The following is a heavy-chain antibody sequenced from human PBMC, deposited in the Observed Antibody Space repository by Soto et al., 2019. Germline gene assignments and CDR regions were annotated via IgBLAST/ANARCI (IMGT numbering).Heavy chain of an antibody. D-gene: IGHD6-19*01. CDR1: GGPISSSVDY. Sequence: SETLSVTCTVTGGPISSSVDYWGXVSQTPGKGLEWIGTISNSGSTYYNPSVMSRVTISVDTSKKQFSLRLISVTAADTAVYYCARGLSSSAYLDYWGQGTLVTV. CDR3: ARGLSSSAYLDY. CDR2: ISNSGST. V-gene: IGHV4-39*01. J-gene: IGHJ4*02.